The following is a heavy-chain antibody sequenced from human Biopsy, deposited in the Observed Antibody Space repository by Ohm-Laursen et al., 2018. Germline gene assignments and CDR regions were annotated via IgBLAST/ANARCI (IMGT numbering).Heavy chain of an antibody. CDR2: IVPLFETT. D-gene: IGHD2-15*01. Sequence: SVKVSCKASGYNFDIYPLFWVRQAPGQGFEWMGGIVPLFETTDSAQRFQGRVTITADRSTTTAYIELSGLTSEDTAIYYCAKAGQTSGEYVVPRHFDSWGQGTRVTVSS. J-gene: IGHJ4*02. V-gene: IGHV1-69*06. CDR1: GYNFDIYP. CDR3: AKAGQTSGEYVVPRHFDS.